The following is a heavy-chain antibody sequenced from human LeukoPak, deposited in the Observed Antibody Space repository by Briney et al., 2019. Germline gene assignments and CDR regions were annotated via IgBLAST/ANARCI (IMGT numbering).Heavy chain of an antibody. CDR2: ISGNGGTT. D-gene: IGHD3-22*01. J-gene: IGHJ4*02. Sequence: GGSLRPSCSASGFTFSSYAMHWVRKAPGKGLEYVSAISGNGGTTYYADSVKGRFTISRDNSKNTLYLQMRSLRREDTAVYYCVKGAESFCDSRSDYWGQGTLVTVSS. V-gene: IGHV3-64D*09. CDR1: GFTFSSYA. CDR3: VKGAESFCDSRSDY.